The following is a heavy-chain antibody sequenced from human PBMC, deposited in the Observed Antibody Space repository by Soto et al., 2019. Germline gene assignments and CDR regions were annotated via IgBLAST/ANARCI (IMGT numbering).Heavy chain of an antibody. D-gene: IGHD3-3*01. J-gene: IGHJ5*02. CDR3: ARAVVTISPLDP. CDR1: GFTFSSYS. CDR2: ISSSSTI. V-gene: IGHV3-48*01. Sequence: GGSLRLSCAASGFTFSSYSMNWVRQAPGKGLEWVSYISSSSTIYYADSVKGRFTISRDNAKNSLYLQMNSLRAEDTAVYYCARAVVTISPLDPWGQGTLVTVSS.